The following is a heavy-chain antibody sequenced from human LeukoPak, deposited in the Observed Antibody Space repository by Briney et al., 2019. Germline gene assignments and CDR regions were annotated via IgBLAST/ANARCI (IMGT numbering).Heavy chain of an antibody. V-gene: IGHV3-13*01. D-gene: IGHD2-15*01. Sequence: GGSLRLSCSASGFTFSSYDMHWVRQPTGKGLEWVSAIGTAGDTYYPGSVKGRFTISRENAKNSLYLQMNSLRAGDTAVYYCARGDCSGGSCYNYYGMDVWGQGTTVTVSS. J-gene: IGHJ6*02. CDR3: ARGDCSGGSCYNYYGMDV. CDR2: IGTAGDT. CDR1: GFTFSSYD.